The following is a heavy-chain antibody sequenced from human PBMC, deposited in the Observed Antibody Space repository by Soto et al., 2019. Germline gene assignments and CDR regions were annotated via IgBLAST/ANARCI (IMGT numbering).Heavy chain of an antibody. D-gene: IGHD2-15*01. Sequence: EVQLLESGGGMVEPRGSLKLSCAASGFSFGTYVMNWVRQAPGKGLEWVSGISGSGGRVYSADSVKGRFTISRDNSRNTLYLQMNSLRAEDTAIYYCARDGGNICSGGSCYFQAPDYWGQGTLVTVSP. CDR3: ARDGGNICSGGSCYFQAPDY. J-gene: IGHJ4*02. V-gene: IGHV3-23*01. CDR1: GFSFGTYV. CDR2: ISGSGGRV.